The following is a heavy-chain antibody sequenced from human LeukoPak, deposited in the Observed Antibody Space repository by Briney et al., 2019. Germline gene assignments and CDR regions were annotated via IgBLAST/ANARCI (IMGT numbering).Heavy chain of an antibody. V-gene: IGHV3-48*01. Sequence: GGSLRLSCAASGFTFSSYSMNWVRQAPGKGLEWVSYISSSSSTIYYADSVKGRFTISRDNAKNSLYLQMNSLKIEDTAVYYCIRVNNGYAKDFDYWGQGTLVTVSS. CDR2: ISSSSSTI. D-gene: IGHD2-8*01. CDR3: IRVNNGYAKDFDY. CDR1: GFTFSSYS. J-gene: IGHJ4*02.